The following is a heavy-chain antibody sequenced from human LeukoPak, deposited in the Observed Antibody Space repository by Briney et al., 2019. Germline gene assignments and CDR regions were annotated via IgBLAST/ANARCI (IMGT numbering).Heavy chain of an antibody. V-gene: IGHV5-51*01. CDR1: GYSFTSYW. CDR2: IYPGDSDT. D-gene: IGHD4-17*01. J-gene: IGHJ4*02. Sequence: GESLNFSCKGSGYSFTSYWIGWVRQMPGKGLEWMGIIYPGDSDTRYSPSFQGQVTISADKSISTAYLQWSSLKASDTAIYYCARGRTTVSTDPDYWGQGTLVTVSS. CDR3: ARGRTTVSTDPDY.